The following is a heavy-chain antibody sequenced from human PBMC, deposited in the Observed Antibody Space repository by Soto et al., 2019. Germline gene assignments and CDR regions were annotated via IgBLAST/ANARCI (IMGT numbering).Heavy chain of an antibody. J-gene: IGHJ4*02. D-gene: IGHD6-13*01. V-gene: IGHV3-48*01. CDR1: GFTFSDYG. CDR2: ISSGSDTI. CDR3: AKGERWYSSNWFLGF. Sequence: GGSLRLSCAASGFTFSDYGVNWVRQAPGKGLEWISYISSGSDTIYYADSVKGRFTISRDDAKNSLFLQMNSLRAEDTAVYYCAKGERWYSSNWFLGFWGQGTLVTVSS.